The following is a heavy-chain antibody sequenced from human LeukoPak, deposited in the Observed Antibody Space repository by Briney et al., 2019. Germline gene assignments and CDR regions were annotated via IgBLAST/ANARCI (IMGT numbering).Heavy chain of an antibody. Sequence: GGSLRLSCAASGLTFSSYVMHWVRQVPGKGLGWVAVKDYCADSVKGRFTISRDSSKNTLYLQLSSLRVDDTAVYYCVREGYYDSGGPFSGYFDYWGEGELVTVSS. CDR3: VREGYYDSGGPFSGYFDY. CDR1: GLTFSSYV. J-gene: IGHJ4*02. D-gene: IGHD3-22*01. CDR2: KD. V-gene: IGHV3-30*03.